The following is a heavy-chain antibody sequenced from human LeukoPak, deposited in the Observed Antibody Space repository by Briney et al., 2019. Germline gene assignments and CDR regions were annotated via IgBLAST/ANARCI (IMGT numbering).Heavy chain of an antibody. V-gene: IGHV3-23*01. J-gene: IGHJ4*02. CDR2: ISGSGGSI. CDR3: ARSSTGSYLDY. Sequence: GGSLRLSCAASGFTFSSYAMSWVRQAPGKGLEWVSAISGSGGSIYYADSVEGRFTISRDKSKNTLYLQMNSLRAEDTAVYYCARSSTGSYLDYWGQGTLVTVSS. CDR1: GFTFSSYA. D-gene: IGHD3-3*02.